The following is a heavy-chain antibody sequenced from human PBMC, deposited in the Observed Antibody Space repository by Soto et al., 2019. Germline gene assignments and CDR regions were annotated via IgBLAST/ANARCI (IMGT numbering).Heavy chain of an antibody. CDR1: GGTFSSYA. CDR2: IIPIFGTA. Sequence: SVKVSCKAAGGTFSSYAISWVRQAPGQGLEWMGGIIPIFGTANYAQKFQGRVTITADKSTSTAYMELSSLRSEDTAVYYCASVPINRSGWYPVWGPRSLVTVYS. D-gene: IGHD6-19*01. CDR3: ASVPINRSGWYPV. J-gene: IGHJ4*02. V-gene: IGHV1-69*06.